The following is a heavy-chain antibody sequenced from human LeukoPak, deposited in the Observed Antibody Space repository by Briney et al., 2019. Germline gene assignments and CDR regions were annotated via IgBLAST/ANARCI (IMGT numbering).Heavy chain of an antibody. J-gene: IGHJ5*02. V-gene: IGHV4-34*01. CDR2: INHSGST. D-gene: IGHD3-22*01. Sequence: SETLSLTCAVYGGSFSGYYWSWIRQPPGKGLEWIGEINHSGSTNYNPSLKSRVTISVDTSKNQSSLKLSSVTAADTAVYYCARGFDSSGYYSGFQFDPWGQGTLSPSPQ. CDR1: GGSFSGYY. CDR3: ARGFDSSGYYSGFQFDP.